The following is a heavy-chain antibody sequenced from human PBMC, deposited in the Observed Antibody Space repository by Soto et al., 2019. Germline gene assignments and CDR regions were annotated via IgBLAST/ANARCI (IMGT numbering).Heavy chain of an antibody. CDR1: GYTFTSYD. CDR3: AREGYSSSSGPRGNWFDP. CDR2: VNPNSGNT. J-gene: IGHJ5*02. V-gene: IGHV1-8*01. Sequence: QVQLVQSGAEVKRAGASVKVSCKASGYTFTSYDINWVRQATGQGLEWVGWVNPNSGNTGYAQKFQGRVTMTKNTSISTAYMELSSLTSEDTAVYYCAREGYSSSSGPRGNWFDPWGQGTLVTVSS. D-gene: IGHD6-6*01.